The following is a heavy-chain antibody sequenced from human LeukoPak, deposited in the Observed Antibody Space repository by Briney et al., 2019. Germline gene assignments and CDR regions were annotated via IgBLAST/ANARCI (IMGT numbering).Heavy chain of an antibody. D-gene: IGHD3-22*01. CDR3: ASVRDSSGYYYVAFDI. V-gene: IGHV1-69*05. J-gene: IGHJ3*02. CDR1: GGTFSSYA. CDR2: IIPIFGTA. Sequence: ASVKVSCKASGGTFSSYAIIWVRQAPGQGLEWMGGIIPIFGTANYAQKFQGRVTITTDESTSTAYMELSSLRSEDTAVYYCASVRDSSGYYYVAFDIWGQGTMVTVSS.